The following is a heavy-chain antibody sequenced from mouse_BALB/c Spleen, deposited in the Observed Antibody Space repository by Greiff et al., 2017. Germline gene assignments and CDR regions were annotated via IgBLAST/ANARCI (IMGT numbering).Heavy chain of an antibody. J-gene: IGHJ4*01. Sequence: EVKVVESGAELVKPGASVKLSCTASGFNIKDTYMHWVKQRPEQGLEWIGRIDPANGNTKYDPKFQGKATITADTSSNTAYLQLSSLTSEDTAVYYCAGTARATDAMDYWGQGTSVTVSS. CDR3: AGTARATDAMDY. V-gene: IGHV14-3*02. CDR2: IDPANGNT. CDR1: GFNIKDTY. D-gene: IGHD3-2*01.